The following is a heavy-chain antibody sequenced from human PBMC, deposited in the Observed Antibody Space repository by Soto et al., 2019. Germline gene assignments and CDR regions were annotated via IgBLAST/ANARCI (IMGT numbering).Heavy chain of an antibody. CDR1: GGTFSSYA. J-gene: IGHJ4*02. V-gene: IGHV1-69*13. D-gene: IGHD3-9*01. Sequence: ASVKVSCKASGGTFSSYAISWVRQAPGQGLEWMGGIIPIFGTANYAQKFQGRVTITADESTSTAYMELSSLRSEGTAVYYCARDLGRYFDYWGQGTLVTVSS. CDR2: IIPIFGTA. CDR3: ARDLGRYFDY.